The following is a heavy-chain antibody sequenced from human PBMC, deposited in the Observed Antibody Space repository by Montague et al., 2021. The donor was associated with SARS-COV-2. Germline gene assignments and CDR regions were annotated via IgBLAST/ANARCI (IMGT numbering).Heavy chain of an antibody. CDR3: ARDSAYYDILTGYLGGKNYYYYYGMDV. J-gene: IGHJ6*02. CDR2: ISYDGSNK. Sequence: SLRLSFSASGFTFSSYAMHWVRQAPGKGLEWVAVISYDGSNKYYADSVKGRFTISRDNSKNTLYLQMNSLRAEDTAVYYCARDSAYYDILTGYLGGKNYYYYYGMDVWGQGTTVTVSS. D-gene: IGHD3-9*01. V-gene: IGHV3-30-3*01. CDR1: GFTFSSYA.